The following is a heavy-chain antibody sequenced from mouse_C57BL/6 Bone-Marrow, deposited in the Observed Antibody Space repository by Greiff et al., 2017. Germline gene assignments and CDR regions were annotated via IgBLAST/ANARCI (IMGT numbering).Heavy chain of an antibody. Sequence: QVQLQQPGAELVRPGASVKLSCKASGYTFTSYWMHWVKQRPGQGLEWIGVIDPSDSYTNYNQTFKGKATLTVDTSSSTAYMQLSSLTSEDSAVYYCASGRLWLRRRAMDYWGQGTSVTVSS. CDR1: GYTFTSYW. D-gene: IGHD2-2*01. CDR3: ASGRLWLRRRAMDY. CDR2: IDPSDSYT. J-gene: IGHJ4*01. V-gene: IGHV1-59*01.